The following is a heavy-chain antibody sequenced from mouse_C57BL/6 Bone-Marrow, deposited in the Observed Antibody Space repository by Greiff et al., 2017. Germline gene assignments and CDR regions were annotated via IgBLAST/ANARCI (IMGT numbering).Heavy chain of an antibody. D-gene: IGHD4-1*02. CDR2: IYPGSGST. CDR3: ARSKWDPWYFDV. CDR1: GYTFTSYW. V-gene: IGHV1-55*01. Sequence: QVQLQQPGAGLVKPGASVKMSCKASGYTFTSYWITWVKQRPGQGLEWIGDIYPGSGSTNYNEKFKSKATLTVDTSSSTAYMQLSSLTSEDSAVYYCARSKWDPWYFDVWGTGTTVTVSS. J-gene: IGHJ1*03.